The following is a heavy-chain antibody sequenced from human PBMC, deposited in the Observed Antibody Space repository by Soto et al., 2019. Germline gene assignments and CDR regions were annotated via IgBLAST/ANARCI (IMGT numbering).Heavy chain of an antibody. CDR2: VSHDGTNK. CDR3: VKDRGARDAFDM. CDR1: GFSFSSYA. Sequence: QVRLVESGGGVVQPGTSLRLSCAASGFSFSSYAMHWVRQAPGKGLEWVAVVSHDGTNKFYGDSVKGRFSVSRDNSKNWVYLEVNNVRAEDTTMYYWVKDRGARDAFDMWGQGTMVIVSS. J-gene: IGHJ3*02. D-gene: IGHD3-10*01. V-gene: IGHV3-30-3*01.